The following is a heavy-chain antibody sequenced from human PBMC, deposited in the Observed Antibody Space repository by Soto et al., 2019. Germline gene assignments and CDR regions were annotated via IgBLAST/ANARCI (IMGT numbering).Heavy chain of an antibody. V-gene: IGHV4-61*08. CDR2: IYYSGST. Sequence: SETLSLTCTVSGASISSDDYYWSWIRQPPGKGLEWIGYIYYSGSTNYNPSLKSRVTISVDTSKNQFSLKLSSVTAADTAVYYCARGVTYYDFWSGYYRRDAFDIWGQGTMVTVSS. CDR3: ARGVTYYDFWSGYYRRDAFDI. CDR1: GASISSDDYY. J-gene: IGHJ3*02. D-gene: IGHD3-3*01.